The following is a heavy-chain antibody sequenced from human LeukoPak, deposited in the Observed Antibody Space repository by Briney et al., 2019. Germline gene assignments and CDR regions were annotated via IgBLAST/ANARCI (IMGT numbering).Heavy chain of an antibody. CDR2: MSSSSSTI. Sequence: GGSLRLSCAASGFTPSSYSMNWVRQAAGKGLEWVSYMSSSSSTIYYADSVKGRFTISRDNAKNSLYLQMYSLRDEDTAVYYCARGPSITIFGVVIPSWFDPWGQGTLVTVSS. J-gene: IGHJ5*02. D-gene: IGHD3-3*01. V-gene: IGHV3-48*02. CDR1: GFTPSSYS. CDR3: ARGPSITIFGVVIPSWFDP.